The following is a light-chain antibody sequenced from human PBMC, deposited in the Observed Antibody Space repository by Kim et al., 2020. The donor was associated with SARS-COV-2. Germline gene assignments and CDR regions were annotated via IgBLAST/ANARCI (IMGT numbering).Light chain of an antibody. CDR2: EVS. CDR1: SSDVGSSNR. V-gene: IGLV2-18*02. Sequence: QSALTQPPSVSGSPGQSVTISCTGTSSDVGSSNRVSWYQQPPGTAPRLIILEVSNRPSGVPDRFSGSKSGSKASLTISGLQAEDEGDYYCKSHISGGGYVLGTGTKVTVL. J-gene: IGLJ1*01. CDR3: KSHISGGGYV.